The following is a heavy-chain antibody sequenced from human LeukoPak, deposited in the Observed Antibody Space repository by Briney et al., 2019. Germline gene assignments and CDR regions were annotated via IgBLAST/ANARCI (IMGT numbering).Heavy chain of an antibody. V-gene: IGHV3-9*01. CDR1: GFTFDDYA. CDR3: ARPPLWFGELWYDY. Sequence: PGGSLRLSCAASGFTFDDYAMHWVRQAPGKGLEWVSGISWNSGSIGYADSVKGRFTISRDNAKNSLYLQMNSLRAEDTALYYCARPPLWFGELWYDYWGQGTLVTVSS. CDR2: ISWNSGSI. D-gene: IGHD3-10*01. J-gene: IGHJ4*02.